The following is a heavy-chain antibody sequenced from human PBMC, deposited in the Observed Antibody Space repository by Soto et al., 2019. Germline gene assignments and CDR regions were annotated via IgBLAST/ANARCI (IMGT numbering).Heavy chain of an antibody. D-gene: IGHD5-18*01. CDR1: GYTFTGYY. J-gene: IGHJ6*02. V-gene: IGHV1-2*04. Sequence: GASLKVSCKASGYTFTGYYMHWVRQAPGQGLEWMGWINPNSGGTNYAQKFQGWVTMTRDTSISTAYMELSRLRSDDTAVYYCARGGYSYGYSNHYGMDVWGQGTTVTVSS. CDR2: INPNSGGT. CDR3: ARGGYSYGYSNHYGMDV.